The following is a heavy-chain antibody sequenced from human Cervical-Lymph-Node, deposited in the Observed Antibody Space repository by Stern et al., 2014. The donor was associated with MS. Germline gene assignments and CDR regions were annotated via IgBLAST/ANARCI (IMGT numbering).Heavy chain of an antibody. D-gene: IGHD2-8*01. J-gene: IGHJ6*02. CDR2: IIPGFGTA. CDR3: ARDSDLGNGGYGMDV. Sequence: VQLVQSGAEVKRPGSSVKVSCKASGGIFTDLAISWVRQAPRQGLEWMGGIIPGFGTANYAPKFQGRVTFTADESTSTVYMELSRLRSDDTAVYYCARDSDLGNGGYGMDVWGQGTTVTVSS. V-gene: IGHV1-69*01. CDR1: GGIFTDLA.